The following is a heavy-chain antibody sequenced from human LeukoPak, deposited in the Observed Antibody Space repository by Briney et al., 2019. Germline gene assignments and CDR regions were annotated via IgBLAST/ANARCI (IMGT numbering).Heavy chain of an antibody. Sequence: GGSLRLSCAASGFTFSSYSMNWVRQAPGKGLEWVSYISSSSSTIYYADSVKGRFTISRDNAKNSLYLQMNSLRDEDTAVYYCASSSQQLVPDAFDIWGQGTMVTVSS. CDR1: GFTFSSYS. CDR2: ISSSSSTI. V-gene: IGHV3-48*02. J-gene: IGHJ3*02. CDR3: ASSSQQLVPDAFDI. D-gene: IGHD6-13*01.